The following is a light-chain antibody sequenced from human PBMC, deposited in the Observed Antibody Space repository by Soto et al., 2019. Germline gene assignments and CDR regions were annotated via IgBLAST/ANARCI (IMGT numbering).Light chain of an antibody. CDR3: SSCGATNNV. CDR1: SGDVGTYNY. J-gene: IGLJ1*01. CDR2: EVT. V-gene: IGLV2-8*01. Sequence: QSVLTQPPSASGSPGQSVTISCTGTSGDVGTYNYVSWYQQHPGKAPKLIIYEVTKRPSGVPDRFSGSKSGNTASLTVSGLQAEDEADYYCSSCGATNNVFGTGTKLTVL.